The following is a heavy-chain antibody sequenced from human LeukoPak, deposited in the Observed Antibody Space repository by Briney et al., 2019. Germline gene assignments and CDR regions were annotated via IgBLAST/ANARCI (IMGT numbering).Heavy chain of an antibody. CDR3: AKTGDGYYNFDY. D-gene: IGHD5-24*01. J-gene: IGHJ4*02. CDR1: GGSISSRSYY. V-gene: IGHV4-39*01. Sequence: PSETLSLTCTVSGGSISSRSYYWGWIRQPPGKGLEWIASIYYSGSTYYNPSLKSRVTISVDTSKNQFSLKLGSVTAADTAVYYCAKTGDGYYNFDYWGQGTLVTVSP. CDR2: IYYSGST.